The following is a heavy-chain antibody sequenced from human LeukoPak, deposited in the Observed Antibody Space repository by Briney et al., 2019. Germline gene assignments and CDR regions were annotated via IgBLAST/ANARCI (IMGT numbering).Heavy chain of an antibody. CDR1: GFTFSSYG. V-gene: IGHV3-30*02. D-gene: IGHD6-13*01. CDR3: AKDSSSWYYYYYYMDV. Sequence: GSLRLSCAASGFTFSSYGMHWVRQAPGKGLEWVAFIRYDGSNKYYADSVKGRFTISRDNSKNTLYLQMNSLRAEDTAVYYCAKDSSSWYYYYYYMDVWGKGTTVTISS. J-gene: IGHJ6*03. CDR2: IRYDGSNK.